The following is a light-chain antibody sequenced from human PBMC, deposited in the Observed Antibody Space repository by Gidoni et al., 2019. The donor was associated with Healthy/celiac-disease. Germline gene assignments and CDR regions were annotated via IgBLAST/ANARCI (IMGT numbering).Light chain of an antibody. CDR3: QQRSNWPPP. CDR2: DAS. Sequence: EIVLTQSPDTLSLSPGERATLSCRARQSVSRYLAWFQQKPGQAPRLLIYDASNRATGIPARFSGSGSGTDFTLTISSLEPEDFAVYYGQQRSNWPPPFXGXTKVEIK. V-gene: IGKV3-11*01. CDR1: QSVSRY. J-gene: IGKJ4*01.